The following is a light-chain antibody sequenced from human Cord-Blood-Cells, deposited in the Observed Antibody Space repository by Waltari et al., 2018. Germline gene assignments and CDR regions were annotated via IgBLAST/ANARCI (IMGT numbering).Light chain of an antibody. Sequence: DIQMTQSPSTLSASVGDRVTITCWASQSISSWLAWDQQKPGKAPKLLIYDASSLESGVPSRFSGSGSGTEFTLTISSLQPDDCATYYCQQYNSYSQTFGQGTKVEIK. V-gene: IGKV1-5*01. CDR3: QQYNSYSQT. CDR2: DAS. J-gene: IGKJ1*01. CDR1: QSISSW.